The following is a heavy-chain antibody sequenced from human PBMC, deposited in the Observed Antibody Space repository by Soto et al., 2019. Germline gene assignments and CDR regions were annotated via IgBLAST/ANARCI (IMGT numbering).Heavy chain of an antibody. CDR3: ARDRGGYSWSYSDAFDI. Sequence: SETLSLTCTVSGGSISSYYWSWIRQPPGKGLEWIGYIYYSGSTNYNPSLKSRVTISVDTSKNQFSLKLSSVTAADTAVYYCARDRGGYSWSYSDAFDIWGQGTMVTVSS. CDR1: GGSISSYY. J-gene: IGHJ3*02. D-gene: IGHD1-26*01. CDR2: IYYSGST. V-gene: IGHV4-59*01.